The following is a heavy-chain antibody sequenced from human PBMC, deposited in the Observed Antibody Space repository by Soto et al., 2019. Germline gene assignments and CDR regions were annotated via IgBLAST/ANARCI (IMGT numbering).Heavy chain of an antibody. Sequence: GGSLRLSCAASGFTFSSYWMSWVRQAPGKGLEWVANIKQDGSEKYYADSVKGRFTISRDNAKNSLYLQMNSLRAEDTAVYYCARQEYYDFWSGYYYYYGMDVWGQGTTVTVSS. CDR1: GFTFSSYW. J-gene: IGHJ6*02. CDR2: IKQDGSEK. D-gene: IGHD3-3*01. CDR3: ARQEYYDFWSGYYYYYGMDV. V-gene: IGHV3-7*01.